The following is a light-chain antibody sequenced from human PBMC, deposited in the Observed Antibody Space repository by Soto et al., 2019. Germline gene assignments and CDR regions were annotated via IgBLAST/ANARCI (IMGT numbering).Light chain of an antibody. V-gene: IGKV3-20*01. CDR2: GAS. Sequence: DIVLTQSPGILSLSPGERATLSCRASQSVTSSYLAWYQQKPGQAPRLLIYGASSRATGIPDRFSGSGSGTDFTLTITRLEPEDFAVYYCQHYGSSLYTFGQGTKLEIK. CDR3: QHYGSSLYT. J-gene: IGKJ2*01. CDR1: QSVTSSY.